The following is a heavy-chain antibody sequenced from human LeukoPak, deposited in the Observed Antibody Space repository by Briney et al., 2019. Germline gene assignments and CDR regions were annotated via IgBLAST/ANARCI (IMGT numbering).Heavy chain of an antibody. D-gene: IGHD2-2*01. V-gene: IGHV4-39*01. CDR1: GGSISSSSYY. CDR3: ARGCSSTSCPGGFDY. CDR2: IYYSGST. Sequence: SETLSLTCTVSGGSISSSSYYWGWIRQPPGKGLEWIGSIYYSGSTYYNPSLKSRVTISVDTSKNQFSLKLSSVTAADTAVYYCARGCSSTSCPGGFDYWGQGTLVTVSS. J-gene: IGHJ4*02.